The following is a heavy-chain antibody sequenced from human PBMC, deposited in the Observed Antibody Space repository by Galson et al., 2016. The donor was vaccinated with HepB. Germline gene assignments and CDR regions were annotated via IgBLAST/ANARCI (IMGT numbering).Heavy chain of an antibody. Sequence: SLRLSCAVSGFTFNTCGMHWVRQAPGKGLDWVAVISNDGNNKYYADSVKGRFTISRDNSKNTLYLQMNSLRAEDTSLYYCAGAFDFWGQGILVTVSS. V-gene: IGHV3-30*03. J-gene: IGHJ4*02. CDR1: GFTFNTCG. CDR3: AGAFDF. CDR2: ISNDGNNK. D-gene: IGHD3-16*01.